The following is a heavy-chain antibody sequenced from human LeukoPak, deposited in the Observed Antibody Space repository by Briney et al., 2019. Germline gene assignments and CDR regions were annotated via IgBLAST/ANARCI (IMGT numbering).Heavy chain of an antibody. CDR3: ARRYYDYVWGSYRPDAYDI. D-gene: IGHD3-16*02. CDR1: GGSISSGSYY. Sequence: SETLSLTCTVSGGSISSGSYYWSWIRQTAGKGLEWIGRIYTSGSTNYNPSLKSRVTISVDTSKNQFSLKLSSVTAADTAVYYRARRYYDYVWGSYRPDAYDIWGQGTMVTVSS. J-gene: IGHJ3*02. V-gene: IGHV4-61*02. CDR2: IYTSGST.